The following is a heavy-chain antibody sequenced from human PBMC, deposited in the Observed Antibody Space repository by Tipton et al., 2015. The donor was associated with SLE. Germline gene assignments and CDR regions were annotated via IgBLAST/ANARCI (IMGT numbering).Heavy chain of an antibody. Sequence: TLSLTCTVSGGSISSSRYYWGWIRQPPGKGLEWIGSIYHSGTAYYNPSLKSRVTISVDTSKNQFSLKLSSVTAADTAVYYCARGAGSSSWYYFDYWGQGTLVTVSS. V-gene: IGHV4-39*07. J-gene: IGHJ4*02. CDR3: ARGAGSSSWYYFDY. CDR2: IYHSGTA. CDR1: GGSISSSRYY. D-gene: IGHD6-13*01.